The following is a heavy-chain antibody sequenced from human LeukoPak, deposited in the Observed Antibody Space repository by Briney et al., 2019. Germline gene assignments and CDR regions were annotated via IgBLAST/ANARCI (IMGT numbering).Heavy chain of an antibody. D-gene: IGHD6-13*01. Sequence: SETLSLTCTVSGGSISSYYWSWIRQPPGKGLEWIGYIYYSGSTNYNPSLKSRVTISVDTSKNQFSLKLSSVTAADTAVYYCARRAAAGREYFQHWGPGTLVTVSS. CDR3: ARRAAAGREYFQH. J-gene: IGHJ1*01. V-gene: IGHV4-59*01. CDR1: GGSISSYY. CDR2: IYYSGST.